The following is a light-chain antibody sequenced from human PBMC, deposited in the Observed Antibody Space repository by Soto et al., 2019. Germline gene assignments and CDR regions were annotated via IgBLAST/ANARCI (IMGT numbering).Light chain of an antibody. V-gene: IGLV2-8*01. J-gene: IGLJ1*01. Sequence: QSALTQPPSASGSPGQSVTISCTGTSSDVGGYNYVSWYQQRPGKVPKVIIYEVTKRPSGVPDRFSGSKSGNTASLTVSGLQAEDEADYFCSSYANNNNILVFGTGT. CDR1: SSDVGGYNY. CDR3: SSYANNNNILV. CDR2: EVT.